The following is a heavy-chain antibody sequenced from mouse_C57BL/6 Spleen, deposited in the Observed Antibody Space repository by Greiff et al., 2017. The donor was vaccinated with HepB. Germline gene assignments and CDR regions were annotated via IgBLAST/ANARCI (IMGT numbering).Heavy chain of an antibody. V-gene: IGHV1-52*01. CDR3: ARGTTMVPFAY. J-gene: IGHJ3*01. CDR2: IDPSDSET. Sequence: VQLQQSGAELVRPGSSVKLSCKASGYTFTSYWMHWVKQRPIQGLEWIGNIDPSDSETHYNQKFKDKATLTVDKSSSTAYMQLSSLTSEDSAVYYCARGTTMVPFAYWGQGTLVTVSA. CDR1: GYTFTSYW. D-gene: IGHD2-1*01.